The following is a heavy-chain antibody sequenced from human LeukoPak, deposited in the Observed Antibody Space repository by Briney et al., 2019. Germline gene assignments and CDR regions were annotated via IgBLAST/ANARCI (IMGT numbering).Heavy chain of an antibody. D-gene: IGHD3-3*01. CDR3: AKDQLRFLEWPQAAFDI. CDR2: ISSSSSSI. J-gene: IGHJ3*02. V-gene: IGHV3-48*01. CDR1: GFTFSSYS. Sequence: GGSLRLSCGASGFTFSSYSMNWVRQAPGKGLEWVSYISSSSSSIYYADSVKGRFTISRDNAENSLYLQMNSLRAEDTAVYYCAKDQLRFLEWPQAAFDIWGQGTMVTVSS.